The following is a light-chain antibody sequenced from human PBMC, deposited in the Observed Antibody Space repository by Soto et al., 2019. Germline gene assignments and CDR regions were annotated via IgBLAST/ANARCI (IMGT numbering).Light chain of an antibody. V-gene: IGKV3-15*01. Sequence: EIVLTQSPATLSVSPGERVTLSCRASQSITSKLAWYQQKPGQPPRLLVYRASTRATGVPARFSGSGSGTEFTLTITSLQSEDFAVYYCHQCYDWPHTFGGRTTVDVK. J-gene: IGKJ4*01. CDR2: RAS. CDR3: HQCYDWPHT. CDR1: QSITSK.